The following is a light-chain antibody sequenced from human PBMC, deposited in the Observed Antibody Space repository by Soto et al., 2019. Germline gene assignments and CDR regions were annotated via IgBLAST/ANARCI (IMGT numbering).Light chain of an antibody. CDR1: QSVSNS. CDR3: EQYDTYSRT. J-gene: IGKJ1*01. CDR2: EGS. V-gene: IGKV1-5*03. Sequence: DFQMTQSPSALSASVGDRVTITCRASQSVSNSLAWYRQKPGEAPKLVISEGSTLERGAPSRFGGSGSGTEFTLTITSLQPDDFETFYCEQYDTYSRTFGQGTKV.